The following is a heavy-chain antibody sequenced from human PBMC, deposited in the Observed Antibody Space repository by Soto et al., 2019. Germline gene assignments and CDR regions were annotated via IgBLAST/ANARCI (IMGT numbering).Heavy chain of an antibody. CDR2: ISYDGSFV. Sequence: GGSLRLSCVVSGLTFSDYGCHWVRQAPGKGLDWVAAISYDGSFVYYADSVRGRFTISRDNSRNTLDLQMNTLRHEDTAVYYCAKERGRNRNFAMDVWGQGTSVTVYS. CDR1: GLTFSDYG. CDR3: AKERGRNRNFAMDV. V-gene: IGHV3-30*18. J-gene: IGHJ6*02. D-gene: IGHD1-1*01.